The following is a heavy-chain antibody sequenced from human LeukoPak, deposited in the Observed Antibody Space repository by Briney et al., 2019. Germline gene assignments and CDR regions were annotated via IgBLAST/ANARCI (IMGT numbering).Heavy chain of an antibody. D-gene: IGHD3-16*01. CDR2: INPHSGGT. CDR3: AREPHPGYLGY. V-gene: IGHV1-2*02. Sequence: ASVKVSCKASGYTFTGYYMHWVRQAPGQGLEWMGWINPHSGGTNYAQKFQGRVTMTRDTSISTAYMELSRLRSDDTAVYYCAREPHPGYLGYWGQGTLVTVSS. CDR1: GYTFTGYY. J-gene: IGHJ4*02.